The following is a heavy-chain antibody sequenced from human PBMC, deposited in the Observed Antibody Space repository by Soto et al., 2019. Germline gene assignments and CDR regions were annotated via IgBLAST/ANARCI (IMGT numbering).Heavy chain of an antibody. CDR1: GYTFTSYY. Sequence: ASVKVSCKASGYTFTSYYMHWVRQAPGQGLEWMGIINPSGGSTGYADSVKGRFTISRDNAKNSLYLQMNSLRAEDTALYYCARVDTAMVFDYWGQGTLVTGS. D-gene: IGHD5-18*01. V-gene: IGHV1-46*04. CDR3: ARVDTAMVFDY. J-gene: IGHJ4*02. CDR2: INPSGGST.